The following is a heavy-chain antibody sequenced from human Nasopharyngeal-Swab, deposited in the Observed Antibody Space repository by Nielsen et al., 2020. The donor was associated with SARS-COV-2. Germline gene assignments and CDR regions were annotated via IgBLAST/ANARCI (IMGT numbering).Heavy chain of an antibody. V-gene: IGHV4-39*07. J-gene: IGHJ3*02. Sequence: SETLSLTCTVSGGSISSSSYYWGWIRQPPGKGLEWIGSIHYSGSTYYNPSLKSRVTISVDTSKNQFSLKLSSVTAADTAVYYCARDPPSIVGANPGYYPGGVDDAFDIWGQGTMVTVSS. CDR1: GGSISSSSYY. CDR3: ARDPPSIVGANPGYYPGGVDDAFDI. CDR2: IHYSGST. D-gene: IGHD1-26*01.